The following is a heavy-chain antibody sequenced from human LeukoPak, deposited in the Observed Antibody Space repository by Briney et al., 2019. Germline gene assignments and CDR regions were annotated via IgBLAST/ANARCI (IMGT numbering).Heavy chain of an antibody. CDR3: VRGVDSAKLGY. J-gene: IGHJ4*02. D-gene: IGHD3-22*01. CDR2: LHPSGST. V-gene: IGHV4-34*01. Sequence: PSETLSLTCAVYDGSFSGYYCNWVRQPPGKGLEWIGELHPSGSTSYNTSLRSRLTISVDMSKNQCSLKLTSVTAADTAMYFCVRGVDSAKLGYWGQGALVTVSS. CDR1: DGSFSGYY.